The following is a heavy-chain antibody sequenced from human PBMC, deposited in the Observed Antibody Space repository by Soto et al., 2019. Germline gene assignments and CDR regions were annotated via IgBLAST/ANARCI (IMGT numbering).Heavy chain of an antibody. Sequence: GASVEVSCKVSGYTLTELSMHWVRQAPGKGLEWMGGFDPEDGETIYAQKFQGRVTMTEDTSTDTAYMELSSLTSEDTAVYYCATVPRTYYYDSSGYYYFDYWGQGTLVTVSS. J-gene: IGHJ4*02. CDR3: ATVPRTYYYDSSGYYYFDY. V-gene: IGHV1-24*01. CDR2: FDPEDGET. CDR1: GYTLTELS. D-gene: IGHD3-22*01.